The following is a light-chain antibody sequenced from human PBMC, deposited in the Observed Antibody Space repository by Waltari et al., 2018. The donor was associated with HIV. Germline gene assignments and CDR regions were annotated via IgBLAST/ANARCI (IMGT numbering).Light chain of an antibody. Sequence: SSELTQDPAVSVALGQTVRITCQGDSLRNYSANWYLQKPGQAPVVVMYGKDNRPSGIPARFSGSSSGNTGSLTITGAQAEDEADYYCESRHSNDKHHVFGTGTKVTV. J-gene: IGLJ1*01. CDR3: ESRHSNDKHHV. CDR1: SLRNYS. CDR2: GKD. V-gene: IGLV3-19*01.